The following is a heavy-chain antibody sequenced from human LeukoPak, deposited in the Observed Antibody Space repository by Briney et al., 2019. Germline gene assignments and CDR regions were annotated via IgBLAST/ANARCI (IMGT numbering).Heavy chain of an antibody. CDR1: GFTFSNYA. CDR3: ANPIYSGDYDQFDY. D-gene: IGHD4-17*01. CDR2: IHGSGVST. V-gene: IGHV3-23*01. J-gene: IGHJ4*02. Sequence: GGSLRLSCAASGFTFSNYAMSWVRRAPGKGLEWVSTIHGSGVSTYYADSVKGRFTISRDNSKNTLYLQMNSLRAEDTAVYFCANPIYSGDYDQFDYWGQGTLVTVSS.